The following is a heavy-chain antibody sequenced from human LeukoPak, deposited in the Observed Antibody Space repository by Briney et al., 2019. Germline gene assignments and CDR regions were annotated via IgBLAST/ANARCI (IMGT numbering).Heavy chain of an antibody. Sequence: PGGSLRLSCAASGFTFSSYTMNWVRQAPGKGLEWVSIISSGSSYIHYADSVKGRFTISRDNAKNSLYLQMNSLRAEDTAVYYCARGGYDILTGYLYYFDYWGQGTLVTVSS. CDR1: GFTFSSYT. D-gene: IGHD3-9*01. CDR2: ISSGSSYI. J-gene: IGHJ4*02. V-gene: IGHV3-21*01. CDR3: ARGGYDILTGYLYYFDY.